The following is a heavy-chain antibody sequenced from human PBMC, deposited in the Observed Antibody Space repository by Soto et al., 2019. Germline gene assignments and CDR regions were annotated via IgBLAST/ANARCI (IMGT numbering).Heavy chain of an antibody. CDR2: ISPDGSDK. CDR1: GLTFSGHW. CDR3: ASCPAGNTYHAVFDF. J-gene: IGHJ4*02. V-gene: IGHV3-7*03. D-gene: IGHD3-16*01. Sequence: VRLVESGGTLVQPGGSLRISCAASGLTFSGHWMTWVRQTPGKGPEWVANISPDGSDKSYVDSVKGRFTISRDNDKNSLSLQLDSLRAEDTAVYHCASCPAGNTYHAVFDFWGQGTLVTVSS.